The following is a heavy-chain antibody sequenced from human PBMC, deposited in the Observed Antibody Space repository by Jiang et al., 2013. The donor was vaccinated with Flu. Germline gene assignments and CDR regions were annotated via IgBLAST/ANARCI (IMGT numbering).Heavy chain of an antibody. CDR3: ARSRNMVRGVIITYGY. D-gene: IGHD3-10*01. CDR2: MNPNSGNT. Sequence: GAEVKKPGASVKVSCKASGYTFTSYDINWVRQATGQGLEWMGWMNPNSGNTGYAQKFQGRVTMTRNTSVSTAYMELSSLRSEDTAVYYCARSRNMVRGVIITYGYWGQGTLVTVSS. J-gene: IGHJ4*02. V-gene: IGHV1-8*02. CDR1: GYTFTSYD.